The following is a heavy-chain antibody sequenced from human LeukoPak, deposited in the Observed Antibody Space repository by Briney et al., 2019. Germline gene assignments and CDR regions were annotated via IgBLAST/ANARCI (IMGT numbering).Heavy chain of an antibody. CDR2: MSPNSGNT. V-gene: IGHV1-8*02. Sequence: GASVKVSCKASGGTFSSYAITWVRQAPGQGLEWMGWMSPNSGNTGYAHKFQGRGTMTRNTSISTAYMELSSLRSEDTAVYYCARAPVVVVAARRGYYYMDVWGKGTTVTVSS. J-gene: IGHJ6*03. CDR3: ARAPVVVVAARRGYYYMDV. D-gene: IGHD2-15*01. CDR1: GGTFSSYA.